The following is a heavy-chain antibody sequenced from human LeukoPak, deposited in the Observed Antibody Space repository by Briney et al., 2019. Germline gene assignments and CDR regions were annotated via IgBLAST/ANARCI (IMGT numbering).Heavy chain of an antibody. CDR2: IIPIFGTA. D-gene: IGHD5-24*01. CDR1: GGTFSSYT. CDR3: ARGGVATIRSWFDP. Sequence: ASVKVSCKASGGTFSSYTISWVRQAPGQGLEWMGGIIPIFGTANYAQKFQGRVTITADESTSTAYMELSSLRSDDTAVYYCARGGVATIRSWFDPWGQGTLVTVSS. J-gene: IGHJ5*02. V-gene: IGHV1-69*13.